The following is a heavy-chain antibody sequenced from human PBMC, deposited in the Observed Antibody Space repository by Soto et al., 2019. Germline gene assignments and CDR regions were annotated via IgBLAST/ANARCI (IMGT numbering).Heavy chain of an antibody. V-gene: IGHV1-18*04. D-gene: IGHD3-3*01. J-gene: IGHJ5*02. CDR2: ITTKNGNT. CDR3: ATSYDSGFDP. Sequence: LLMQSGAELKKPRASVKISCKAPGYPFSTYDISSLRQAPGQGPEWMGRITTKNGNTNYAQHFQDRLTMTADTSSITAYMELRGLRSDDTAKYYCATSYDSGFDPWGQGTLVTVSS. CDR1: GYPFSTYD.